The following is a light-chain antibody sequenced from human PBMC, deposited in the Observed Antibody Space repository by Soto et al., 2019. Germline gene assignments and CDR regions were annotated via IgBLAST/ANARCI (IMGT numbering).Light chain of an antibody. V-gene: IGKV2-28*01. CDR2: LGS. CDR1: QSLLYRNGNNY. Sequence: EIVMTQSPLSLPVTPGEPASISCRSSQSLLYRNGNNYLDWYRQKPGQSPQVLSYLGSNRASGVPDRFSGSGSGKDCTMKISRVEAEDVGVYYCMQALQTPLTFGGGTRLEI. J-gene: IGKJ4*01. CDR3: MQALQTPLT.